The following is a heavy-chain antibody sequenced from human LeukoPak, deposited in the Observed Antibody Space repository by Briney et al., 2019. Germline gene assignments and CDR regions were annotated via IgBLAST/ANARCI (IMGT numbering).Heavy chain of an antibody. V-gene: IGHV1-46*01. Sequence: ASVKVSCKASGYTFTSYYMHWVRQAPGQGLEWMGIINPSGGTTGYAQKFQGRVTMTRDTSTSTVYMELCSLRSDDTAVYYCARAHCSGGACPNWFDPWGQGTLVTVSS. D-gene: IGHD2-15*01. J-gene: IGHJ5*02. CDR1: GYTFTSYY. CDR3: ARAHCSGGACPNWFDP. CDR2: INPSGGTT.